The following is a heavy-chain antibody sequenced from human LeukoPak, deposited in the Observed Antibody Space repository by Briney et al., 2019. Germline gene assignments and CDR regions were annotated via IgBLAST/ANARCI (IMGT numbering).Heavy chain of an antibody. CDR2: INTSGST. V-gene: IGHV4-61*02. CDR1: GGSISSGSYY. Sequence: PSQTLSLTCTVSGGSISSGSYYWSWIRQPPGKGLEWIGRINTSGSTNYNPSLKSRVTISVDTSKNQFSLKLSSVTAADTAVYYCARGTRSNYYDRSGYYPGDYWGQGTLVTVSS. J-gene: IGHJ4*02. CDR3: ARGTRSNYYDRSGYYPGDY. D-gene: IGHD3-22*01.